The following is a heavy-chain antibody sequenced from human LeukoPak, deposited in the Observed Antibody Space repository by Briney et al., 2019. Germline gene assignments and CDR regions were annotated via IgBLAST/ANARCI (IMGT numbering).Heavy chain of an antibody. V-gene: IGHV1-69*13. J-gene: IGHJ6*04. D-gene: IGHD5-12*01. CDR2: IIPIFGTA. CDR3: ARAGVATTIYHYYYDMDV. CDR1: GGTFSSYA. Sequence: ASVKVSCKASGGTFSSYAISWVRQAPGQGLEWMGGIIPIFGTANYAQKFQGRVTITADESTSTAYMELSSLRSEDTAVYYCARAGVATTIYHYYYDMDVWGKGTTVTVSS.